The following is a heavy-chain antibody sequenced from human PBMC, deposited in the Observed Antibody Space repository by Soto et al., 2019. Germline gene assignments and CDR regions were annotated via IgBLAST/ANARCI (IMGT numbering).Heavy chain of an antibody. CDR1: GASISSFY. V-gene: IGHV4-59*01. J-gene: IGHJ6*02. CDR3: ARGGYYDAFGLDL. CDR2: TFYGGTT. Sequence: LSLTCTVSGASISSFYWTWVRQPPGKGLDWIGYTFYGGTTNYNPSLKSRVTLSIDTSRNQVSLRVSSVTAADTAVYYCARGGYYDAFGLDLWGQGTSVTVSS.